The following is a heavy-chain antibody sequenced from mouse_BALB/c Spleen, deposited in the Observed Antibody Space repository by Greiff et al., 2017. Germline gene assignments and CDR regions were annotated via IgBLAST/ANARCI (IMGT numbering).Heavy chain of an antibody. Sequence: EVKVVESGGGLVQPGESLRLSCESNEYEFPSHDMSWVRKTPEKRLELVAAINSDGGSTYYPDTMERRFIISRDNTKKTLYLQMSSLRSEDTALYYCARPTSGGAWFAYWGQGTLVTVSA. CDR2: INSDGGST. V-gene: IGHV5-2*01. CDR1: EYEFPSHD. D-gene: IGHD5-5*01. CDR3: ARPTSGGAWFAY. J-gene: IGHJ3*01.